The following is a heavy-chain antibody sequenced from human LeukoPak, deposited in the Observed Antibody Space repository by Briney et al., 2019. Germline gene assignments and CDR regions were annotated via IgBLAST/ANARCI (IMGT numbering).Heavy chain of an antibody. Sequence: RSLRLSCAASGFTFSSFWMSWVRQAPGKGLEWVANIRKDGSLQYYVDSVEGRFTISRDNAKNSLYLQMNTLRADDTAVYYCTRVSGGYDMSDYWGQGTLVTVSS. CDR2: IRKDGSLQ. J-gene: IGHJ4*02. V-gene: IGHV3-7*03. CDR1: GFTFSSFW. D-gene: IGHD3-9*01. CDR3: TRVSGGYDMSDY.